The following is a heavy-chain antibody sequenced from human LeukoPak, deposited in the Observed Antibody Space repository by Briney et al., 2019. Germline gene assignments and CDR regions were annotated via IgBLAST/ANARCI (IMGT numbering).Heavy chain of an antibody. CDR3: ARSIAVAGTRAFDI. CDR1: GYSFTSYW. D-gene: IGHD6-19*01. CDR2: TYPGDSDT. V-gene: IGHV5-51*01. J-gene: IGHJ3*02. Sequence: RGESLKISCKGSGYSFTSYWIGWVRQMPGKGLEWMGITYPGDSDTRYSPSFQGQVTISADKSISTAYLQWSSLKASDTAMYYCARSIAVAGTRAFDIWGQGTMVTVSS.